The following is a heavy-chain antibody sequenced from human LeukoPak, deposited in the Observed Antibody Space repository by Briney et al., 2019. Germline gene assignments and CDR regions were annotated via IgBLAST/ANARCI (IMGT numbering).Heavy chain of an antibody. Sequence: SETLSLTCTVSGGSISSGSYYWSWIRQPAGKGLEWNGRIYTSGSTNYNPSLKSRVTISVDTSKNQFSLKLSSVTAADTAVYYCARSGGISDYWGQGTLVTVSS. CDR2: IYTSGST. CDR1: GGSISSGSYY. CDR3: ARSGGISDY. V-gene: IGHV4-61*02. D-gene: IGHD3-3*02. J-gene: IGHJ4*02.